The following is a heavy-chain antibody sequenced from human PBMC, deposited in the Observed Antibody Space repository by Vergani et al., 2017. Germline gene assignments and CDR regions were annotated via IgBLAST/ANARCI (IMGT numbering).Heavy chain of an antibody. V-gene: IGHV4-38-2*02. CDR1: GYSISSGYY. D-gene: IGHD6-13*01. CDR3: ARVVSGQQLVAEWFDP. Sequence: QVQLQESGPGLVKPSETLSLTCTVSGYSISSGYYWGWLRQPPGKGLEWIGSIYHSGSTYYNPSLKSRVTISVDTSKNQFSLKLSSVTAADTAVYYCARVVSGQQLVAEWFDPWGQGTLVTVSS. CDR2: IYHSGST. J-gene: IGHJ5*02.